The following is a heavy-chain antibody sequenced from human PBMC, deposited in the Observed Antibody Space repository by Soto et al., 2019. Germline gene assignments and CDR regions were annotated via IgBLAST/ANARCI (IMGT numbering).Heavy chain of an antibody. J-gene: IGHJ3*02. CDR3: PRHNSGASGPYDT. D-gene: IGHD7-27*01. CDR2: IDGRGLDT. Sequence: EVQLLESGGGLVQPGGSLRLSCAASGFTFDNYAMTWVRQAPGKGLEWVSSIDGRGLDTYYADSVKGRFTISRDNSKRTLNLKLTCLGPEATAEYSCPRHNSGASGPYDTWGQGTRV. V-gene: IGHV3-23*01. CDR1: GFTFDNYA.